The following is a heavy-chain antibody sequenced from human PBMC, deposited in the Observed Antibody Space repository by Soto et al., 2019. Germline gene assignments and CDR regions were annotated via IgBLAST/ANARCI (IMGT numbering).Heavy chain of an antibody. J-gene: IGHJ4*02. CDR3: AKGGWLEY. Sequence: EVQLLESGGDLVQPGGSLSLSCEASGFTFSSNDMSWVRQTPGKGLEWVSTISVSDGSTWYADSVKGRFTVSRDDSKNTLYFQMKSLRAEDTAVYYCAKGGWLEYWGQGTLVTVSS. D-gene: IGHD2-15*01. CDR1: GFTFSSND. V-gene: IGHV3-23*01. CDR2: ISVSDGST.